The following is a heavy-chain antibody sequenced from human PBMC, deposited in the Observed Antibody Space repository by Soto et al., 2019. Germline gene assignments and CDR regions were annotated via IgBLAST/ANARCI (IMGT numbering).Heavy chain of an antibody. J-gene: IGHJ5*02. V-gene: IGHV4-59*01. D-gene: IGHD6-13*01. CDR1: GGSISSYY. CDR2: IYYSGST. Sequence: SETLSLTCTVSGGSISSYYWSWIRQPPGKGLEWIGYIYYSGSTNYNPSLKSRVTISVDTSKNQFSLKLSSVTAADTAVYYCARVAAAGMDNLYNWFDPWGQG. CDR3: ARVAAAGMDNLYNWFDP.